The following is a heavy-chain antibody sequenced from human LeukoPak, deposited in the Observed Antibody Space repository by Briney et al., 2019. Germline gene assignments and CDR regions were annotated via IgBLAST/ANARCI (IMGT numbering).Heavy chain of an antibody. CDR3: ARETGRGVDY. Sequence: SETLSLTCAVYGGSFSDYSWSWIRQPPGKGLEWIGEINPSGGTNHNPSLMSRVSMSVDTSKNQFSLKLSSVTAADTAVYYCARETGRGVDYWGQGTLVTVSS. V-gene: IGHV4-34*01. CDR2: INPSGGT. J-gene: IGHJ4*02. D-gene: IGHD3-10*01. CDR1: GGSFSDYS.